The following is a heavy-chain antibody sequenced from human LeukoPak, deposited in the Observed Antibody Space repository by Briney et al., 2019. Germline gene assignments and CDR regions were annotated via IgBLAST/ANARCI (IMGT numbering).Heavy chain of an antibody. Sequence: SQTLSLTCAISGDSVSSNSVAWNWIRQSPSRGLEWLGRTYYRSKWYNDYAVSVKSRITINPDTSKNQFSLQLNSVTPVDTAVYYCARDRGFSGSCLDYWGQGTLVTVSS. CDR2: TYYRSKWYN. J-gene: IGHJ4*02. CDR1: GDSVSSNSVA. D-gene: IGHD1-26*01. CDR3: ARDRGFSGSCLDY. V-gene: IGHV6-1*01.